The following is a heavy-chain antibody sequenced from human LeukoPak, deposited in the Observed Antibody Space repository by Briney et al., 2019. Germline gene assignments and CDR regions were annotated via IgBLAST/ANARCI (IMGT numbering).Heavy chain of an antibody. CDR2: IYSGGST. D-gene: IGHD2-15*01. CDR1: GFTVSSNY. Sequence: QPGGSLRLSCAASGFTVSSNYMGWVRPAPGKGLEWVSVIYSGGSTYYADSVKGRFTISRDNSKNTLYLQMNSLRAEDTAVYYCASSELVGFFDYWGQGTLVTVSS. V-gene: IGHV3-66*01. CDR3: ASSELVGFFDY. J-gene: IGHJ4*02.